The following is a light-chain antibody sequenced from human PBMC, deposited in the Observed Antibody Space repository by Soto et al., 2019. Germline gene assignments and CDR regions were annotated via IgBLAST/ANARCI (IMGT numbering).Light chain of an antibody. CDR1: QTVSSN. CDR2: GAS. CDR3: QQYNDWRT. Sequence: VMTQSPATLCVSPGERVTLSCRATQTVSSNLAWYQQRPGQAPRILIYGASTRATDIPARFSGSGSGTEFTLTISSLQSDDCAVYYCQQYNDWRTFGQGTKVDIK. V-gene: IGKV3-15*01. J-gene: IGKJ1*01.